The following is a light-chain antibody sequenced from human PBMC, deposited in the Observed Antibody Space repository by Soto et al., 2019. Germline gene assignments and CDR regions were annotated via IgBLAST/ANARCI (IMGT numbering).Light chain of an antibody. J-gene: IGLJ2*01. V-gene: IGLV4-69*01. CDR2: LNSDGSH. CDR1: SGHSNYA. CDR3: QTLGSGIVV. Sequence: QSVLTQSPSASASLGASVKLTCTLSSGHSNYAIAWHQQQSEKGPRYLMKLNSDGSHSKGDGIPDRFSGSSSGAERYLTISSLQSEDEADYYCQTLGSGIVVFGGGTQLTVL.